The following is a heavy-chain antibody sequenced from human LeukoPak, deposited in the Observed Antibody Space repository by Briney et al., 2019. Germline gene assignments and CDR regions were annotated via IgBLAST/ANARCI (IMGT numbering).Heavy chain of an antibody. CDR3: AKDGWREPVGWDYFDY. J-gene: IGHJ4*02. D-gene: IGHD1-26*01. CDR1: GFTFSSHL. V-gene: IGHV3-74*01. Sequence: PGGSLRLSCAASGFTFSSHLMHWVRQAPGKGLVWVSRISSDGTYTNYADSVRGRFTISRDNSKNTLYLQMNSLRAEDTAVYYCAKDGWREPVGWDYFDYWGQGTLVTVSS. CDR2: ISSDGTYT.